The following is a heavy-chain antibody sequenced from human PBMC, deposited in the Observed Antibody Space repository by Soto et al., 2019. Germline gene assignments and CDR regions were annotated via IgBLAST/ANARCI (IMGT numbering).Heavy chain of an antibody. CDR1: GYTFTSYY. CDR2: INPSGGST. J-gene: IGHJ4*02. V-gene: IGHV1-46*01. Sequence: RASVKVSCKASGYTFTSYYMHWVRQAPGQGLEWMGIINPSGGSTSYAQKFQGRVTMTRDTSTSTVYMELSSLRSEDTAVYYCAMDTVATIRFDYWGQGTLVTVSS. CDR3: AMDTVATIRFDY. D-gene: IGHD5-12*01.